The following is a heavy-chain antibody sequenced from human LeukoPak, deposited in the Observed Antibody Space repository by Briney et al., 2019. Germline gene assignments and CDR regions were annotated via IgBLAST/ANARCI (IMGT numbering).Heavy chain of an antibody. J-gene: IGHJ4*02. CDR3: AAQDCGGDCSPDY. CDR2: INAGSGQT. Sequence: ASVKVSCKASGRTFTSYSMHWVRQAPGQRLEWMGWINAGSGQTKYSQKFQGRVTITRDTSATTVYMEMSSLSSEDTAVYYCAAQDCGGDCSPDYWGQGTLVTVSS. CDR1: GRTFTSYS. D-gene: IGHD2-21*02. V-gene: IGHV1-3*01.